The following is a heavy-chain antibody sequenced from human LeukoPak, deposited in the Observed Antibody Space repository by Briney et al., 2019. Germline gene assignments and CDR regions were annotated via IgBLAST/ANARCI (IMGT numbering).Heavy chain of an antibody. J-gene: IGHJ4*02. D-gene: IGHD1-1*01. CDR2: LRGNGDT. V-gene: IGHV3-23*01. CDR1: GFSFSSYA. CDR3: AKANWVSNADAVF. Sequence: GGSLTLSCAASGFSFSSYAMSWFREAPARGLEWVSSLRGNGDTFYADSVKGRFTLSRDDSRNTVYLQLNNLGVEDTAVYYCAKANWVSNADAVFWGQGTVVTVSS.